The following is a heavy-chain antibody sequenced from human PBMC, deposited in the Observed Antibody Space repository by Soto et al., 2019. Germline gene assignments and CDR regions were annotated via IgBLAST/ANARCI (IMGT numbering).Heavy chain of an antibody. V-gene: IGHV1-18*01. D-gene: IGHD3-22*01. CDR3: XXDSLMIDVIDAFDI. Sequence: QVQLVQSGAEVKKPGASVKVSCKASGYTFTSYVISWVRQAPGQGLEWMGWISAYNGKTNYAQKLQGRVTITTDRXXXXXXXXXXXXXXXHTXXXXXXXDSLMIDVIDAFDIWGQGTMVTVSS. CDR2: ISAYNGKT. J-gene: IGHJ3*02. CDR1: GYTFTSYV.